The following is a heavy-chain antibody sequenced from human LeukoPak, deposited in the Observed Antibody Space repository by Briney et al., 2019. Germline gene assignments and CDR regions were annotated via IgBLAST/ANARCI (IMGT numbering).Heavy chain of an antibody. J-gene: IGHJ6*03. Sequence: PGGSLRLSCAASGFTFGSYSMNWVRQAPGKGLEWVSYISSSSSTIFYADSVKGRFTISRDNAKNSLYLQMNSLRAEDTAVYYCARRFGAARDDYMDVWGKGTTVTVSS. CDR2: ISSSSSTI. V-gene: IGHV3-48*01. D-gene: IGHD3-16*01. CDR1: GFTFGSYS. CDR3: ARRFGAARDDYMDV.